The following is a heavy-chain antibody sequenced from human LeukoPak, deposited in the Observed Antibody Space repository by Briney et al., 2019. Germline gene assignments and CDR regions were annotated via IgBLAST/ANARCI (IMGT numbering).Heavy chain of an antibody. Sequence: SETLSLTCAVYGGSFSGYYWSWIRQPPGKGLEWIGEINHSGSTNYNPSLKSRVTISVGTSKNQFSLKLSSVTAADTAVYYCARGPRRRYYYYGMDVWGQGTTVTVSS. CDR3: ARGPRRRYYYYGMDV. CDR1: GGSFSGYY. J-gene: IGHJ6*02. CDR2: INHSGST. V-gene: IGHV4-34*01.